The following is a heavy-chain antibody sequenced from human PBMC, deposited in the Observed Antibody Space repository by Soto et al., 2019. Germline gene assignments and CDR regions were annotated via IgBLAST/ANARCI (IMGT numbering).Heavy chain of an antibody. D-gene: IGHD3-22*01. Sequence: QVQLQESGPGLVKPSQTLSLTCTVSGGSISSGDYYWSWIRQPPGKGLEWIGYIYYSGSTYYNPSLKSRVTISVDTSKNQCSLKLSSVTAADTAVYYCARTTVTTEGPSYYYDSDAFDIWGQGTMVTVSS. CDR1: GGSISSGDYY. V-gene: IGHV4-30-4*01. CDR3: ARTTVTTEGPSYYYDSDAFDI. CDR2: IYYSGST. J-gene: IGHJ3*02.